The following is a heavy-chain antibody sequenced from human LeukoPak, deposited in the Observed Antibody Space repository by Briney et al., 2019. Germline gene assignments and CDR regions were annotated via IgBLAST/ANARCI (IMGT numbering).Heavy chain of an antibody. J-gene: IGHJ3*02. D-gene: IGHD3-22*01. CDR2: INTGGTT. V-gene: IGHV4-61*02. Sequence: SETLSLTCTVFGDSISSGTYYWSWIRQTADKRLEYIGRINTGGTTNYNPSLRGRAALSVDTSKNQISLNLGSVSAADTAVYYCARTLLPGLKGAFDIWGQGTMVTVSS. CDR3: ARTLLPGLKGAFDI. CDR1: GDSISSGTYY.